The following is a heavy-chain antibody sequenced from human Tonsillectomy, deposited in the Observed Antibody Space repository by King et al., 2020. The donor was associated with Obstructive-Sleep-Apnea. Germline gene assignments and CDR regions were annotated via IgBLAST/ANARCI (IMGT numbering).Heavy chain of an antibody. D-gene: IGHD3-16*02. Sequence: QVQLVESGGGVVQPGRSLRLSCAASGFTFSSYAMHWVRQAPGKGLEWVAVISYDGSNKYYADSVKGRFTISRDNSKNTLYLQMNSLRAEDTAGYYCARDLRQYRYYFDYWGQGTLVTVSS. V-gene: IGHV3-30*04. CDR1: GFTFSSYA. CDR2: ISYDGSNK. CDR3: ARDLRQYRYYFDY. J-gene: IGHJ4*02.